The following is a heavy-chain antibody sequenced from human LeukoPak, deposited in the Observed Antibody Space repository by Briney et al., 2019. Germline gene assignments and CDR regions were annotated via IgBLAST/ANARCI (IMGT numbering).Heavy chain of an antibody. CDR2: IYYSGST. CDR3: ARQPRDSGGYVSA. J-gene: IGHJ1*01. Sequence: SETLSLTCTVSGDSISSSSYYWGWIRQPPGKGLEWIGSIYYSGSTYYNPSVKSRVTISVDTSKNQFSLKLSSVTAADTAVYYCARQPRDSGGYVSAWGQGTLVTVSS. D-gene: IGHD4-17*01. V-gene: IGHV4-39*01. CDR1: GDSISSSSYY.